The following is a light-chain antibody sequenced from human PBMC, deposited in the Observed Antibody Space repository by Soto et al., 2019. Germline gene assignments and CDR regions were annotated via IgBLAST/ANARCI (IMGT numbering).Light chain of an antibody. CDR2: GAS. CDR3: QQYGSSRWT. CDR1: QSVSSSY. J-gene: IGKJ1*01. Sequence: EIVLTQSPGTVSLSPGERATLSCRASQSVSSSYLAWYQQNRGQAPRLLIHGASSRATGIPDRFSGSGSGTDFTLTISRLEPEDFAVYYCQQYGSSRWTFGQGTKVEIK. V-gene: IGKV3-20*01.